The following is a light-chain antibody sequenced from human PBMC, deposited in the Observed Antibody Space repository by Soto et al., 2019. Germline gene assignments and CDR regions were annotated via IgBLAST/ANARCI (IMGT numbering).Light chain of an antibody. Sequence: EIVMTQSPATLSVSPGERATLSCRASQSVSSNLAWYQQKPGQAPRLLIYGASTRAPGIPARSSGSGSGTEFTLTISSLQSEDFAVYYCQQYNNWPRTFGQGTKLEIK. V-gene: IGKV3-15*01. CDR1: QSVSSN. CDR2: GAS. CDR3: QQYNNWPRT. J-gene: IGKJ2*01.